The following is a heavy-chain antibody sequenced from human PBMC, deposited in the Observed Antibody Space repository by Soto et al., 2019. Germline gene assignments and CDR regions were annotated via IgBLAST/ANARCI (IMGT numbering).Heavy chain of an antibody. J-gene: IGHJ6*02. CDR1: GYSFTSYW. Sequence: GESLKISCKGSGYSFTSYWIGWVRQMPGKGLEWMGIIYPGDSDTRYSPSFQGQVTISAGKSISTAYLQCSSLKASDTAMYYFARQGCSSTSCYYYYGTAVSGQGTSVTVSS. CDR2: IYPGDSDT. CDR3: ARQGCSSTSCYYYYGTAV. D-gene: IGHD2-2*01. V-gene: IGHV5-51*01.